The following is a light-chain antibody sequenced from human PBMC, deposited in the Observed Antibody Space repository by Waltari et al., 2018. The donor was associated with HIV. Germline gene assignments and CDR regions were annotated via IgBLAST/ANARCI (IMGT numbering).Light chain of an antibody. V-gene: IGKV1-39*01. CDR2: GSS. CDR3: QQSQAIPAT. J-gene: IGKJ2*01. Sequence: DIQVTQSPSSLSASVGERVTITCRANQNINRYLNWYRQKPGKAPTLLIFGSSTLQSGVPSRFSASGSGIDFILTITGVQHEDFATYFCQQSQAIPATFGQGTK. CDR1: QNINRY.